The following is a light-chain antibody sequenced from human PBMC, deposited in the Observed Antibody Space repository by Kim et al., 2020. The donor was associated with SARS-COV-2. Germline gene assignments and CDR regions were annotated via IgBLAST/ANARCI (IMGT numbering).Light chain of an antibody. CDR3: QHRGNWPT. CDR1: QSVRTY. CDR2: DAS. J-gene: IGKJ5*01. V-gene: IGKV3-11*01. Sequence: PGETATLSCRASQSVRTYLVWYQQKPAQAPRLLIYDASNRATGIPARFSGSRSGTDFTLTISSLEPEDFAVYYCQHRGNWPTFGQGTRLEIK.